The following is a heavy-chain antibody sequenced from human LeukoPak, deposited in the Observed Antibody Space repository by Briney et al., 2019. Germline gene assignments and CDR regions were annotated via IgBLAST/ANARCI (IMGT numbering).Heavy chain of an antibody. Sequence: GASVKVSCKVSGYTLTELSMHWVRQAPGKGLEWMGGFDPEDGETIYAQKFQGRVTITTDESTSTAYMELSSLRSEDTAVYYCARVLESYDYVWGSYRRHFDYWGQGTLVTVSS. J-gene: IGHJ4*02. CDR2: FDPEDGET. V-gene: IGHV1-24*01. D-gene: IGHD3-16*02. CDR1: GYTLTELS. CDR3: ARVLESYDYVWGSYRRHFDY.